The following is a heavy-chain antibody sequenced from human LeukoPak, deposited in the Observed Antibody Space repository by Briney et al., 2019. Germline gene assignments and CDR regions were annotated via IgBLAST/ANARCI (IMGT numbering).Heavy chain of an antibody. CDR2: ISGSGGST. Sequence: GGSLRLSCAASGFTFSSYAMSWVRQAPGKGLEWVSAISGSGGSTYYADSVKGRFTISRDNSKNTLYLQMNRLRAEDTAVYYCAKGSSSGWYLFGYWGQGTLVTVSS. CDR3: AKGSSSGWYLFGY. J-gene: IGHJ4*02. V-gene: IGHV3-23*01. CDR1: GFTFSSYA. D-gene: IGHD6-19*01.